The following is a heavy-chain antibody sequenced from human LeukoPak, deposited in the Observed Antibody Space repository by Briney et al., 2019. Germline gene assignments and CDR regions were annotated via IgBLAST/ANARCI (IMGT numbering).Heavy chain of an antibody. V-gene: IGHV3-23*01. J-gene: IGHJ6*03. CDR2: ISGSGGST. Sequence: SGGSLRLSCAASAFTFSSYAMSWVRQAPGKGLEWVSAISGSGGSTYYADSVKGRFTISRDNSKNTLYLQMNSLRAEDTAVYYCAKAVIPNAYQGTYYMDVWGKGTTVTVSS. CDR3: AKAVIPNAYQGTYYMDV. CDR1: AFTFSSYA. D-gene: IGHD3-16*01.